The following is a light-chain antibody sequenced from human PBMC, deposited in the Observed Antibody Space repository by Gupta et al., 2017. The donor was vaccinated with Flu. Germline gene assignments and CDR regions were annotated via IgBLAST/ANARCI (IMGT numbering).Light chain of an antibody. Sequence: DIKMTQSPSSLSASVGDRVTISCRAGQSIGDSLNWYQQKPGTGPKLLIFGASSLQSGVPSRFSGSGSGTEFTFTISRLQPEDFATYYCQQTDNTPLTFGHGTKV. CDR2: GAS. J-gene: IGKJ3*01. CDR1: QSIGDS. V-gene: IGKV1-39*01. CDR3: QQTDNTPLT.